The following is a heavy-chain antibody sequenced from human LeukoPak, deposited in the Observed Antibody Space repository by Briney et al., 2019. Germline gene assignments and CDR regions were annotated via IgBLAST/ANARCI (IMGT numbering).Heavy chain of an antibody. CDR1: GGSFSVYY. J-gene: IGHJ6*03. CDR3: ASIVLRFLEWLPPYYYYYYMDV. Sequence: SETLSLTCAVYGGSFSVYYWSWIRQPPGKGLEWIGEINHSGSTNYNPSLKSRVTISVDTSKNQFPLKLSSVTAADTAVYYCASIVLRFLEWLPPYYYYYYMDVWGKGTTVTVSS. D-gene: IGHD3-3*01. V-gene: IGHV4-34*01. CDR2: INHSGST.